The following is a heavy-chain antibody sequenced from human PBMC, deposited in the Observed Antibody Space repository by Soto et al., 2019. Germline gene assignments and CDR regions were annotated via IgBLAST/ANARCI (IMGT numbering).Heavy chain of an antibody. CDR1: GFTFSSYA. Sequence: PGGSLRLSCAASGFTFSSYAMSWVRQAPGKGLEWVSAISGSGGSTYYADSVKGRFTISRDNSKSTLYLQMNSLRAEDTAVYYCAKIDPYYDFWSGYYNGPLDYWGQGTLVTVS. D-gene: IGHD3-3*01. J-gene: IGHJ4*02. V-gene: IGHV3-23*01. CDR3: AKIDPYYDFWSGYYNGPLDY. CDR2: ISGSGGST.